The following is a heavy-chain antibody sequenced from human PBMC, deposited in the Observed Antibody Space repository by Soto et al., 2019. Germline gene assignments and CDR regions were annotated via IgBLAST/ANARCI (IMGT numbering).Heavy chain of an antibody. Sequence: GGSLRLSCAASGFTFSSYAMSWVRQAPGKGLEWVSAISGSGGTTYYADSVKGRFTISRDNSKNTLYLQMNSLRAEDTAVYYCARGLKYSSGWFHFDYWGQGTLVTVSS. CDR1: GFTFSSYA. J-gene: IGHJ4*02. CDR2: ISGSGGTT. CDR3: ARGLKYSSGWFHFDY. V-gene: IGHV3-23*01. D-gene: IGHD6-19*01.